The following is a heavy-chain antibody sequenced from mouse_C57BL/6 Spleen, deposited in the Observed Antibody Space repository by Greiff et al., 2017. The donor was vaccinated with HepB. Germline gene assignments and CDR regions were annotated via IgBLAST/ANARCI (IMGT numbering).Heavy chain of an antibody. CDR3: ALITTVVEMDYYAMDY. D-gene: IGHD1-1*01. V-gene: IGHV1-47*01. CDR1: GYTFTTYP. J-gene: IGHJ4*01. CDR2: FHPYNDDT. Sequence: QVQLQQSGAELVKPGASVKMSCKASGYTFTTYPIEWMKQNHGKSLEWIGNFHPYNDDTKYNEKFKCKATLTVEKSSSTVYLELSRLTSDDSAVYYCALITTVVEMDYYAMDYWGQGTSVTVSS.